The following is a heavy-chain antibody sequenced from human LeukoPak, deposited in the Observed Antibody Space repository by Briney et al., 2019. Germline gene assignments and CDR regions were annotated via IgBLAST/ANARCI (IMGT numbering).Heavy chain of an antibody. J-gene: IGHJ4*02. Sequence: GGSLRLSCAASGFTFSSYSMNWVRQAPGKGLEWVAFIRYDGSNKYYADSVKGRFTISRDNSKNTLYLQMNSLRAEDTAVYYCVRHYPNYDILTGFGYWGQGTLVTVSS. CDR1: GFTFSSYS. CDR2: IRYDGSNK. V-gene: IGHV3-30*02. CDR3: VRHYPNYDILTGFGY. D-gene: IGHD3-9*01.